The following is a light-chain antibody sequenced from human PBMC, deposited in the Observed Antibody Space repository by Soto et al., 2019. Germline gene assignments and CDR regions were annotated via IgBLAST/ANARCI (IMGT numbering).Light chain of an antibody. CDR2: SAS. V-gene: IGKV1-17*03. J-gene: IGKJ1*01. CDR1: QDMSNR. CDR3: QQYGSSPWT. Sequence: DIQVTQSPSAMSAAVGDRVTITCRTSQDMSNRLGWFQQRPGKAPKRLISSASTLETGVPSRFSGTGSGTEFTLTISSLQPEDFAVYYCQQYGSSPWTLGQGTKVDIK.